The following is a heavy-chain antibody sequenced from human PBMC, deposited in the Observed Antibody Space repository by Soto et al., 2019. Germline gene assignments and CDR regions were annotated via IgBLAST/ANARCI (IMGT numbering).Heavy chain of an antibody. Sequence: QVQLVESGGGLVKPGGSLRLSCAASGFTFSDYYMTWIRQAPGKGLECVSQISTRRGDTNYADSVKGRFTISRGNAINSLYLQLNSLGAEDTACYYCTKGGRSSRYFWHYCGQGTLVTVSS. CDR3: TKGGRSSRYFWHY. D-gene: IGHD6-13*01. CDR1: GFTFSDYY. J-gene: IGHJ4*02. CDR2: ISTRRGDT. V-gene: IGHV3-11*06.